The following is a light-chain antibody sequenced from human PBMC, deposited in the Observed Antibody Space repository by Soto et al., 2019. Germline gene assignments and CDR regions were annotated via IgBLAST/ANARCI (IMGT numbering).Light chain of an antibody. CDR1: QSVSTN. V-gene: IGKV3-15*01. CDR2: GAS. CDR3: QQYNNWPPRVI. J-gene: IGKJ2*01. Sequence: EIVLTQSPATLSVSPGERATLSCRASQSVSTNLAWYQQKPGLAPRLLIYGASTRATGIPGRFSGSGSGTEFTLTISSLQSEDFAVYYCQQYNNWPPRVIFGQGTKLEIK.